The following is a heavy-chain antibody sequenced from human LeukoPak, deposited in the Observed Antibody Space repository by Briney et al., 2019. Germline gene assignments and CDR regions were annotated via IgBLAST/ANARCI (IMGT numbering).Heavy chain of an antibody. CDR1: GFIFSNAW. CDR3: TTDLYYDILTGYSHDY. CDR2: IKSKTDGGTT. V-gene: IGHV3-15*01. J-gene: IGHJ4*02. D-gene: IGHD3-9*01. Sequence: GGSVRLSCAASGFIFSNAWMSWVRQAPGKGLEWVGRIKSKTDGGTTDYAAPVKGRFTISRDDSKNTLYLQMNSLKTEDTAVYYCTTDLYYDILTGYSHDYWGQGTLVTVSS.